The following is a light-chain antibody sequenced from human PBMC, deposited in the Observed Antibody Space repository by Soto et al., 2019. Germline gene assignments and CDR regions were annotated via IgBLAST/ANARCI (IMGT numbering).Light chain of an antibody. CDR1: QSVSSRY. CDR3: QQYGSSPPIT. J-gene: IGKJ4*01. CDR2: GAS. Sequence: EIVLTQSPGTLSLSPGERATLSCRASQSVSSRYLAWYQQKPGQTPRLLIYGASSRATGIPDRFSGGGSGTDFNLTISRLEPEDFAVYYCQQYGSSPPITFGGGTKVDIK. V-gene: IGKV3-20*01.